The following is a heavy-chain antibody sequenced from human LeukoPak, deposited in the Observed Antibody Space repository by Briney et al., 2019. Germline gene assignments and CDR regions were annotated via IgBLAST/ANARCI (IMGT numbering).Heavy chain of an antibody. CDR2: IYSGGST. CDR3: ARDPGGYYYYGMDV. V-gene: IGHV3-66*01. Sequence: GGSLRLSCAASGFTFSSYAMSWVRQAPGKGLEWVSVIYSGGSTYYADSVKGRFTISRDNSKNTLYLQMNSLRAEDTAVYYCARDPGGYYYYGMDVWGQGTTVTVSS. D-gene: IGHD4-23*01. J-gene: IGHJ6*02. CDR1: GFTFSSYA.